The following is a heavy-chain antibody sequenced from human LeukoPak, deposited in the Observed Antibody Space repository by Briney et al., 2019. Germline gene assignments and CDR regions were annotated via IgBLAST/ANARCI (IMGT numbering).Heavy chain of an antibody. Sequence: GGSLRLSCAASGFTFSSYSMNWVRQAPGKGLEWVSSISSSSSYIYYADSVKGRFTISRDNAKNSLYLQMNSLRAEDTAVYYCARDRTVGELLYLFDYWGQGTLVTVSS. CDR3: ARDRTVGELLYLFDY. CDR1: GFTFSSYS. D-gene: IGHD1-26*01. V-gene: IGHV3-21*01. J-gene: IGHJ4*02. CDR2: ISSSSSYI.